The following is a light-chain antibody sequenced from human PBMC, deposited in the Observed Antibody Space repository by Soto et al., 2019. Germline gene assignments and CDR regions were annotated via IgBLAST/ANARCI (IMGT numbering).Light chain of an antibody. J-gene: IGKJ5*01. V-gene: IGKV1-12*01. Sequence: DIQMTQSPSYVSASVGGRVTITCRASQGIKNWLAWYQQKPGKAPNLLIYTGSSLQSGVPSRFSGSGSGTDFTLTINSLQPEDFATYYCQQAASFPITFGQGTRLEIK. CDR2: TGS. CDR1: QGIKNW. CDR3: QQAASFPIT.